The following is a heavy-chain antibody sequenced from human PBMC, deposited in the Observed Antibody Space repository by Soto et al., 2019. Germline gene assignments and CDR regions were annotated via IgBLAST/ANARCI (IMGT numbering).Heavy chain of an antibody. Sequence: SETLSLTCAVYGGSFSGYYWSWIRQPPGKGLEWIGEINHSGSTNYNPSLKSRVTISVDTSKNQFSLKLSSVTAADTAVYYCARYPYYYFWSGYSRSRFFDYWGQGTLVTVSS. CDR2: INHSGST. J-gene: IGHJ4*02. CDR1: GGSFSGYY. D-gene: IGHD3-3*01. CDR3: ARYPYYYFWSGYSRSRFFDY. V-gene: IGHV4-34*01.